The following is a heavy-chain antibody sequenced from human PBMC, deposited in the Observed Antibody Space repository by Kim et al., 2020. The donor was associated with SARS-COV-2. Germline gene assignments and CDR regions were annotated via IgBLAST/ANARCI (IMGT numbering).Heavy chain of an antibody. CDR2: LFGNGSA. Sequence: GGSLRLSCAASGIIVSDSNVTWVRQAPGKGLEWVSILFGNGSAFYADSVTGRFTVSRDISKNTVYLHMNGLRSEDTAVYYCARETTVAAGYWGQGTLVTVSS. CDR1: GIIVSDSN. CDR3: ARETTVAAGY. J-gene: IGHJ4*02. D-gene: IGHD4-4*01. V-gene: IGHV3-66*03.